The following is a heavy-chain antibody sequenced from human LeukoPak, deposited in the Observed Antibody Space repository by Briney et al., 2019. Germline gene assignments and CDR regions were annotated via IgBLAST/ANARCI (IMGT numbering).Heavy chain of an antibody. CDR1: GFTFSSYW. Sequence: PGGSLRLSCAASGFTFSSYWMHWVRQAPGKGLVCVSRINSDGSSTSYADSVKGRFTISRDNAKNTLYLQMNSLRAEDAAVYYCARDTDTVTTILDYWGQGTLVAVSS. V-gene: IGHV3-74*01. J-gene: IGHJ4*02. CDR2: INSDGSST. D-gene: IGHD4-17*01. CDR3: ARDTDTVTTILDY.